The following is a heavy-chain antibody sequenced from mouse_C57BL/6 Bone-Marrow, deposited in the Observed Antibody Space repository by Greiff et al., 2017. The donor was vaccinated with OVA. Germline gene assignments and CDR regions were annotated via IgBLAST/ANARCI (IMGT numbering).Heavy chain of an antibody. Sequence: VQLKQSGAELVRPGASVKLSCTASGFNIKDDYMHWVKQRPEQGLEWIGWIDPENGDTEYASKFQGKATITADTSSNTAYLQLSSLTSEDTAVYYCTTRSTMVTYYFDYWGQGTTLTVSS. V-gene: IGHV14-4*01. D-gene: IGHD2-2*01. J-gene: IGHJ2*01. CDR2: IDPENGDT. CDR1: GFNIKDDY. CDR3: TTRSTMVTYYFDY.